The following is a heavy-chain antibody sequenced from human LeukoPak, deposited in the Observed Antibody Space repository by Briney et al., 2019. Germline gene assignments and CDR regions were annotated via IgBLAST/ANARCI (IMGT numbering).Heavy chain of an antibody. V-gene: IGHV3-23*01. D-gene: IGHD6-19*01. CDR2: ISGSGASK. J-gene: IGHJ5*01. CDR3: ANKGVPIGSGWFAY. CDR1: GFTFSNYA. Sequence: PGGSLRLSCAVSGFTFSNYAMSWVRQAPGKGLEWVSGISGSGASKYYADSVKGRFTISRDNSKNTLCLQMNTLRVEDTAVYYCANKGVPIGSGWFAYWGQGTLVTVSS.